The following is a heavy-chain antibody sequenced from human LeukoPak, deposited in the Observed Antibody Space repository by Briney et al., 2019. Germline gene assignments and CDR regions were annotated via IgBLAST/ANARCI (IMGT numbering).Heavy chain of an antibody. V-gene: IGHV3-30-3*01. CDR2: ISYDGSNK. CDR1: GFTFSSYA. J-gene: IGHJ4*02. CDR3: ARVPIKYIVPTSTYYFDY. D-gene: IGHD5-12*01. Sequence: GGSLRLSCAASGFTFSSYAMHWVRQAPGKGLEWVAVISYDGSNKYYADSVKGRFTISRDNSKNTLYLQMNSLRAEDTAVYYCARVPIKYIVPTSTYYFDYWGQGTLVTVSS.